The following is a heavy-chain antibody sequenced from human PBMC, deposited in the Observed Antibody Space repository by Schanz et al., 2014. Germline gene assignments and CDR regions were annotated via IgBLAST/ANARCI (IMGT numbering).Heavy chain of an antibody. D-gene: IGHD1-1*01. J-gene: IGHJ4*02. CDR2: LSGSGGST. CDR3: ARGTDWNLHY. CDR1: GFTFSSYA. Sequence: EVQLVESGGGLVQPGGSLRLSCAASGFTFSSYAMSWVRQAPGKGLEWVSALSGSGGSTYYADSVKGRFTISRDNAKNTLYLQMNSLRAGDTAVYYCARGTDWNLHYWGQGALVTVSS. V-gene: IGHV3-23*04.